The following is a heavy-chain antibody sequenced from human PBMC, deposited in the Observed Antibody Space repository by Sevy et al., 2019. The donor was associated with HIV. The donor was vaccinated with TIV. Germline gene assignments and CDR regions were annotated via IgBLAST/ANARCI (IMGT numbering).Heavy chain of an antibody. Sequence: GGSLRLSCAASGFAFSSHAMHWVRQAPGKGPEWVATIPYEGSETFYAASVEGRFTISRDNSKNMLSLQINSLRPEDTAVYYCARDGGFSIKWYPLYWGHGTLVTVSS. V-gene: IGHV3-30-3*01. CDR3: ARDGGFSIKWYPLY. J-gene: IGHJ4*01. D-gene: IGHD3-3*02. CDR1: GFAFSSHA. CDR2: IPYEGSET.